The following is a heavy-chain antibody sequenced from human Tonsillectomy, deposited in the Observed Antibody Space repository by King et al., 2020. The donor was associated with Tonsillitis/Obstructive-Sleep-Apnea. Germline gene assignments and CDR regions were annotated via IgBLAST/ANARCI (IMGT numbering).Heavy chain of an antibody. CDR2: IYPTDSHT. V-gene: IGHV5-51*03. D-gene: IGHD2-21*02. Sequence: EVQLVQSGAEVKKPGESLQISCKGSGDSFTNYWIVWVRQMPGKGLEWMGIIYPTDSHTRYSPSFQGQVTISADKSINTAYLQWSSLKASDNAMFYCARRPLLSVTGPFDAWGQGTLVTVSS. CDR1: GDSFTNYW. CDR3: ARRPLLSVTGPFDA. J-gene: IGHJ4*02.